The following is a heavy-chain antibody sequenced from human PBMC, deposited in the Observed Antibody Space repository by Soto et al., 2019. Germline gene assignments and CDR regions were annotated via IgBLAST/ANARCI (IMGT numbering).Heavy chain of an antibody. CDR3: ARGIASTRLVTFDV. D-gene: IGHD2-21*01. V-gene: IGHV3-21*02. CDR1: GFSFSTSI. J-gene: IGHJ3*01. Sequence: EVLLVESGGGLVKPGGSLRLSCVASGFSFSTSIMRWVRQAPGKGLEWIATISSTSSNIYYAGSVKGRFSITRDNPKNPLFLKMNSLRADDMAVYYCARGIASTRLVTFDVWGQGTMVTVS. CDR2: ISSTSSNI.